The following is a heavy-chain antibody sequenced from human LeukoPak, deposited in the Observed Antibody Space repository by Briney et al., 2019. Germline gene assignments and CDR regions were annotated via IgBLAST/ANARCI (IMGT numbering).Heavy chain of an antibody. J-gene: IGHJ4*02. CDR1: GFTLSSSW. V-gene: IGHV3-74*01. CDR3: ARDLSFSPDH. CDR2: VSPDGNLA. Sequence: PGGSLRLSCAGSGFTLSSSWMHWVRQAPGKGPVWVAHVSPDGNLANYADSVKVRFIISRDNAKNTLFLQMNSLRAEDTAVYYCARDLSFSPDHWGQGTLVTVSS.